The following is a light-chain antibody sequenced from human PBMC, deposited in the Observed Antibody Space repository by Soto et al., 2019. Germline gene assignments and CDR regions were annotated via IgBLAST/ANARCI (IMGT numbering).Light chain of an antibody. CDR2: GAS. J-gene: IGKJ1*01. CDR3: QQCDDWPRT. CDR1: RGVSSGY. Sequence: EIMMTHSQATLSVTPCETAALFLSASRGVSSGYLAWYQQKPGQAPRLLIHGASIRATGVPARFSGSGSGTEFTLTISSLQSEDFAVYYCQQCDDWPRTFGQGTKVDI. V-gene: IGKV3-15*01.